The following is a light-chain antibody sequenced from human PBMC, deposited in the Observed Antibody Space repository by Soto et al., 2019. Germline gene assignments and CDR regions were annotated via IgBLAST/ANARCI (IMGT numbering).Light chain of an antibody. V-gene: IGLV2-14*01. CDR1: SSDIGAYDY. Sequence: QSALTQPASVSGSPGQSITISCTGTSSDIGAYDYVSWYQQHPGTAPKLMVYDVSNRPSGVSNRFSGSKSGHAASLTISGLQAEGEADYYFSSYTSSSTVVFGGGTKLAVL. CDR3: SSYTSSSTVV. J-gene: IGLJ2*01. CDR2: DVS.